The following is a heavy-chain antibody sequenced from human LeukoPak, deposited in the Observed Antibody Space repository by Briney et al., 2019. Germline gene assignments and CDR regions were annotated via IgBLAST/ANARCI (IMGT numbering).Heavy chain of an antibody. CDR1: GGSFSGYY. Sequence: SETLSLTCAVYGGSFSGYYWSWIRQPPGKGLEWIGEINHSGSTNYNPSLKSRVTISVDTSKNQFSLKLSSVTAADTAVYYCARLIGLGHFSYWGQGTLVTVSS. CDR2: INHSGST. V-gene: IGHV4-34*01. J-gene: IGHJ4*02. CDR3: ARLIGLGHFSY. D-gene: IGHD3/OR15-3a*01.